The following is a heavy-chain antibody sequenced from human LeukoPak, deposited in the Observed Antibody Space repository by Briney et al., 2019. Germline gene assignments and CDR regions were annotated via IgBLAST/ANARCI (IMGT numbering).Heavy chain of an antibody. J-gene: IGHJ6*02. CDR3: ARGLISQRWLQSHYYGMDV. CDR2: MNPNSGNT. CDR1: GYTFTSSD. D-gene: IGHD5-12*01. V-gene: IGHV1-8*01. Sequence: ASVRVSCKASGYTFTSSDINWVRQATGQGPEWMGWMNPNSGNTGYAQKFQGRVTMTRNTSISTAYMELSSLRSEDTAVYYCARGLISQRWLQSHYYGMDVWGQGTTVTVSS.